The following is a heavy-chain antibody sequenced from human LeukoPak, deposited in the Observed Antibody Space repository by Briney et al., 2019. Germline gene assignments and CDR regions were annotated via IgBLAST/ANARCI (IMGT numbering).Heavy chain of an antibody. CDR3: ARQRVGFYNGYSPFDY. CDR2: ARTGVST. D-gene: IGHD5-18*01. J-gene: IGHJ4*02. Sequence: PSENLSLTCTGSAYSTNTIFWGWIRPPPGKVREWIGYARTGVSTDYNPSLRSGTLRSEATTRNQFSLKVHSVTATDTAMYFCARQRVGFYNGYSPFDYWGPGTLVTVSS. CDR1: AYSTNTIF. V-gene: IGHV4-59*08.